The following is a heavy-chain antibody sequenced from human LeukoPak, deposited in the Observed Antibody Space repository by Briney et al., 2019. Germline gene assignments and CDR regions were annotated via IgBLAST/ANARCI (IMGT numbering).Heavy chain of an antibody. Sequence: SETLSLTCTVSGGSISSRSYYWGWVRQPPGKGLEWIGTIYHSGSTYYNPSLKSRLIISVDTSKNQFSLKLSSVTAADTAVYYCARHFPGGSGYLYYFDYWGQGTLVTVSS. V-gene: IGHV4-39*01. CDR2: IYHSGST. CDR3: ARHFPGGSGYLYYFDY. CDR1: GGSISSRSYY. D-gene: IGHD3-3*01. J-gene: IGHJ4*02.